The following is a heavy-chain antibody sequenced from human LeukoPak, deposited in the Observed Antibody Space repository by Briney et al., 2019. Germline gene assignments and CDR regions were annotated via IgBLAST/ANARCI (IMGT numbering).Heavy chain of an antibody. Sequence: GGSLRLSCAAPGFTFSSYGMHWVRQAPGKGLEWVAVIWYDGSNKYYADSVKGRFTISRDNSKNTLYLQMNSLRAEDTAVYYCARDSLQQQLAYHDAFDIWGQGTMVTVSS. CDR2: IWYDGSNK. V-gene: IGHV3-33*01. CDR3: ARDSLQQQLAYHDAFDI. D-gene: IGHD6-13*01. CDR1: GFTFSSYG. J-gene: IGHJ3*02.